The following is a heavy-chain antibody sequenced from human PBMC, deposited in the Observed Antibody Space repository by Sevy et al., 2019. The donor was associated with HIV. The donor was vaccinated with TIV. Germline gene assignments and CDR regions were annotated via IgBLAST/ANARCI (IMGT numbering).Heavy chain of an antibody. CDR1: GFTFSSYW. V-gene: IGHV3-74*01. CDR3: ARSPYRSRTDY. D-gene: IGHD6-13*01. Sequence: VGSLRLSCAASGFTFSSYWMHWVHQVPGKGLVWVSRISPDGSATTYADFVKGRFTVSRDNAKNTLYLQLGSLRGEDTGVYYCARSPYRSRTDYWGQGTLVTVSS. J-gene: IGHJ4*02. CDR2: ISPDGSAT.